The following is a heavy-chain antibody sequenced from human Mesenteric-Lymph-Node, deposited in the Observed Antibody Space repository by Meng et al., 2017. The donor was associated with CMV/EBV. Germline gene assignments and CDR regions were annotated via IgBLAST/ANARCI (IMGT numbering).Heavy chain of an antibody. CDR3: AGVKQQPVLPLPLFCQYGMDV. CDR1: GGSFSGYY. Sequence: SETLSLTCAVYGGSFSGYYWSWIRQPPGKGLEWIGEINHSGSTNYNPSLKSRVTISVDTSKNQFSLKLSSVTAADTAVYYCAGVKQQPVLPLPLFCQYGMDVWGQGTTVTVSS. J-gene: IGHJ6*02. D-gene: IGHD6-13*01. CDR2: INHSGST. V-gene: IGHV4-34*01.